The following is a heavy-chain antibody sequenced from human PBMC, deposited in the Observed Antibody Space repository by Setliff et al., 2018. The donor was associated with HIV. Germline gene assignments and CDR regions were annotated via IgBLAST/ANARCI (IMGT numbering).Heavy chain of an antibody. CDR1: GGPLSGYF. V-gene: IGHV4-34*01. CDR2: INHSGTT. Sequence: SETLSLTCTVSGGPLSGYFWTWIRQTPDKGLEWIGDINHSGTTNYNLSLKSRTTLSLDTSKNQLSLKLTSVVAADTGLYFCARGRDASTWYLSHFYSYYYLDVWGNGTTVTV. CDR3: ARGRDASTWYLSHFYSYYYLDV. J-gene: IGHJ6*03. D-gene: IGHD6-13*01.